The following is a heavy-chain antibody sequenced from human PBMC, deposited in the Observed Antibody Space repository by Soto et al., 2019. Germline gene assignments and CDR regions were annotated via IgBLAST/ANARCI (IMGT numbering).Heavy chain of an antibody. CDR2: ISASGGST. J-gene: IGHJ5*02. CDR1: GFTFSTFA. Sequence: PGGSLRLSCAASGFTFSTFAMSWVRQAPGKGLEWVSAISASGGSTYYADSVKGRFTISRDNFNNTLYLQMNSLRVEDTAVYYCAKDPRVSFDPWGQGTLVTVSS. CDR3: AKDPRVSFDP. V-gene: IGHV3-23*01.